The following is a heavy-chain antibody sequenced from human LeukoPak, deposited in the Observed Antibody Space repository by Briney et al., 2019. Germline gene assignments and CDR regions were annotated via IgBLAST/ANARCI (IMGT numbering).Heavy chain of an antibody. CDR1: GFTFSTHG. V-gene: IGHV3-30*03. D-gene: IGHD3-10*01. CDR3: AASSGSYHY. Sequence: GGSLRLSCAASGFTFSTHGLHWVRQAPGKGLEWLAIISYDGSDQYYADSVKGRFTISRDNSKNTLSLQMNSLTAEDTAVYYCAASSGSYHYWGQGTLVLVSS. J-gene: IGHJ4*02. CDR2: ISYDGSDQ.